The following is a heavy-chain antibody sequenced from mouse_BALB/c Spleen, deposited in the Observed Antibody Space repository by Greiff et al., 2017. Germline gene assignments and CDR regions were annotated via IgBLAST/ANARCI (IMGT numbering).Heavy chain of an antibody. J-gene: IGHJ4*01. Sequence: EVMLVESGPGLVKPSQSLSLTCTVTGYSITSDYAWNWIRQFPGNKLEWMGYISYSGSTSYNPSLKSRISITRDTSKNQFFLQLNSVATEDTATYYCARSGYGNGYAMDYWGQGTSVTVSS. V-gene: IGHV3-2*02. CDR2: ISYSGST. D-gene: IGHD2-10*02. CDR1: GYSITSDYA. CDR3: ARSGYGNGYAMDY.